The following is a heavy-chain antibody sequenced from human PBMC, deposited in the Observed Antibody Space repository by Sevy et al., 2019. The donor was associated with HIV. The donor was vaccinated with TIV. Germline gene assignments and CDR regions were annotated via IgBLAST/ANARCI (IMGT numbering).Heavy chain of an antibody. CDR2: INPNSGGT. CDR3: AREGNYGDYEGSGVEWSWFDP. J-gene: IGHJ5*02. D-gene: IGHD4-17*01. V-gene: IGHV1-2*06. CDR1: GYTFTGYY. Sequence: ASVKVSCKASGYTFTGYYMHWVRQAPGQGLEWMGRINPNSGGTNYTQKFQGRVTMTRDTSISTAYMELSRLRSDDTAVYYCAREGNYGDYEGSGVEWSWFDPWGQGTLVTVSS.